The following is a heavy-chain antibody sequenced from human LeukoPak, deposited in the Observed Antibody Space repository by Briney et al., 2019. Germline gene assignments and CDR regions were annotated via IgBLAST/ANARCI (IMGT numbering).Heavy chain of an antibody. CDR2: MYYNGST. D-gene: IGHD3-22*01. CDR1: GGSIRSSSYY. V-gene: IGHV4-39*01. CDR3: ARRPTYYYDSSGYLYRGSTKFDI. J-gene: IGHJ3*02. Sequence: SETLSLTCTVSGGSIRSSSYYWGWIRQPPGKGLEWIGSMYYNGSTYYKLSLKSRITISVDTSKNQFSLKLSSVTAADTAVYYCARRPTYYYDSSGYLYRGSTKFDIWGQGTMVTVSS.